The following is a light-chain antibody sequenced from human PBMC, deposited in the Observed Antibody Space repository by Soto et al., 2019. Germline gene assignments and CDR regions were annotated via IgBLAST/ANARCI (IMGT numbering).Light chain of an antibody. J-gene: IGKJ1*01. CDR1: QSVSSN. V-gene: IGKV3-15*01. CDR3: QQYSNWPSWT. Sequence: MTQSPSTLSVSPGERATVSCRASQSVSSNLAWYQQKPGQAPRLLIYGASNRATGIPARFSGSGSGTEFTLTISRLQSEDFAVYYCQQYSNWPSWTFGQGTKVDIK. CDR2: GAS.